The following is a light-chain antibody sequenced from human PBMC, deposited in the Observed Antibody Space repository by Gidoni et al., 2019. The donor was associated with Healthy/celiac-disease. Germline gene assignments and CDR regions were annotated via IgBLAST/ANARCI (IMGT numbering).Light chain of an antibody. J-gene: IGKJ1*01. V-gene: IGKV1-39*01. Sequence: DIQMTQSPSSLSASVGDRVTITCRASQSISSYLNWYQQKPGKAPKLLIYAASSLQSGVPSRFSGSGSGTDFTLTISSLQPEDFATYYCQQGYSTPRTLGQETKVEIK. CDR3: QQGYSTPRT. CDR1: QSISSY. CDR2: AAS.